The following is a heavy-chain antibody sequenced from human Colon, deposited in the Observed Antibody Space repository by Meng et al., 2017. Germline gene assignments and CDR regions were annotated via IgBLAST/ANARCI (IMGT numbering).Heavy chain of an antibody. Sequence: GESLKISCAASGFTFSDYYMSWIRQAPGKGLEWVSYISSSGSTIYYADSVKGRFTISRDNAKNSLYLQMNSLRAEDTAVYYCARGGYSSSHLLGWSWGQGTLVTSPQ. J-gene: IGHJ5*02. CDR1: GFTFSDYY. CDR2: ISSSGSTI. CDR3: ARGGYSSSHLLGWS. V-gene: IGHV3-11*01. D-gene: IGHD6-13*01.